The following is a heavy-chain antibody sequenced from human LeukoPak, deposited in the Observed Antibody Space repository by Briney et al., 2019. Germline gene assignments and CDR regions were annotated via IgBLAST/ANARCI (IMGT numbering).Heavy chain of an antibody. V-gene: IGHV3-48*04. CDR1: GFTFSSFS. J-gene: IGHJ4*02. D-gene: IGHD7-27*01. CDR2: ITGHSSTI. CDR3: ARDWSWGGAFDY. Sequence: PGGSLRLSCAASGFTFSSFSMNWVRQAPGKGLEWVSYITGHSSTIYYADSVKGRFTISRDNAKNSLYLQMNSLRAEDTAVYYCARDWSWGGAFDYWGQGALVTVSS.